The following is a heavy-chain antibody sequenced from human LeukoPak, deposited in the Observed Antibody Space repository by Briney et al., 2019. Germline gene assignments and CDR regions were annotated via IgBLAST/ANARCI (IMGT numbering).Heavy chain of an antibody. CDR1: GFTVSSNY. V-gene: IGHV3-66*01. Sequence: GGSLRLSCAASGFTVSSNYMNWVRQAPGKGLEWVSVMYSGGSTFYGDSVKGRFTISRDNSKNTLYLQMGSLRAEDMAVYYCARVGYSGYLYWGQGTLVTVSS. CDR3: ARVGYSGYLY. CDR2: MYSGGST. D-gene: IGHD5-12*01. J-gene: IGHJ4*02.